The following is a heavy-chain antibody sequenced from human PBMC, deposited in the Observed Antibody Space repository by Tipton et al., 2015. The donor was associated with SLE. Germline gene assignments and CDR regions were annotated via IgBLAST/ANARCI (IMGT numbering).Heavy chain of an antibody. J-gene: IGHJ5*02. CDR2: IHTSGGT. Sequence: TLSLTCTLSGGSISSGSYFWTWIRQPAGKGLEWLGRIHTSGGTSYNPSLEGRVTISMDTSKNQLSLKLNSVTAADTAVYYCARDKNLNWFDPWGQGTLVAVSS. CDR1: GGSISSGSYF. CDR3: ARDKNLNWFDP. V-gene: IGHV4-61*02.